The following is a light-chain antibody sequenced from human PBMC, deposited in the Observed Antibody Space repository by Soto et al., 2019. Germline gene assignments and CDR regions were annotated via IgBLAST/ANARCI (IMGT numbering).Light chain of an antibody. V-gene: IGKV1-5*03. J-gene: IGKJ1*01. CDR1: QSISSW. Sequence: DIQMTQSPSTLSASLGDRVTITCRASQSISSWLAWYQQKPGKAPKLLIYKASGLESGVPSRFSGSGSGTEFTLTISSLQPDDFATYYCQHYNSYSEAFGQGTKVDIK. CDR2: KAS. CDR3: QHYNSYSEA.